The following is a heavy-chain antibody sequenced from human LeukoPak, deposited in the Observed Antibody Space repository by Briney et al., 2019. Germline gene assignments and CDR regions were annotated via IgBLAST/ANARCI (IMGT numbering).Heavy chain of an antibody. CDR2: IYYSGST. CDR3: ARAEGATPHFDY. CDR1: GGSLSSYY. D-gene: IGHD1-26*01. V-gene: IGHV4-59*01. J-gene: IGHJ4*02. Sequence: SETLSLTCTVSGGSLSSYYWSWIRQPPGKGLEWIGYIYYSGSTNYNPSLTRRVTISVDTSKNQYSMQLISVTGADTAVYYCARAEGATPHFDYWGQGTLVTVSS.